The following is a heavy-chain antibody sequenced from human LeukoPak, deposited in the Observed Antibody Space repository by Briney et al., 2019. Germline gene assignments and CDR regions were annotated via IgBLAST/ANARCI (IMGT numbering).Heavy chain of an antibody. V-gene: IGHV3-7*01. CDR2: IKQDGSEK. D-gene: IGHD1-26*01. CDR1: GFTCSSYW. Sequence: PGGSLRLSCAASGFTCSSYWRSWVRQAPGKGLEGVANIKQDGSEKYYVDSVKGRFTISRDNAKNSLYLQMNSLRAEDTAVYYCASPRHDGSYSFWGQGTLVTVSS. J-gene: IGHJ4*02. CDR3: ASPRHDGSYSF.